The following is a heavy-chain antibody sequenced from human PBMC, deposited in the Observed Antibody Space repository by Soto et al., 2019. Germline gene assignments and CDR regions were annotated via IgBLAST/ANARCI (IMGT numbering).Heavy chain of an antibody. V-gene: IGHV3-30*18. D-gene: IGHD3-10*01. CDR3: AKADYYGSGSPHFP. Sequence: QVQLVESGGGVVQPGRSMSVSCAAAGFTCSSYDLHWVRQAPGKGLEWVAVISYDGSNEYYADSVKGRFIISRDNSKNTLYLQMNSLRAEDTAVYYCAKADYYGSGSPHFPWGQGALVTV. CDR2: ISYDGSNE. J-gene: IGHJ4*02. CDR1: GFTCSSYD.